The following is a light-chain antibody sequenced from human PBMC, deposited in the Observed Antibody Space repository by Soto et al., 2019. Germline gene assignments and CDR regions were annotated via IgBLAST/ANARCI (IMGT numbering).Light chain of an antibody. J-gene: IGLJ3*02. Sequence: QSVLTQPPSASGTPGQRVTISCSGSDSNIGRNTVNWYRHLPGTAPKLVIFSHNKRPSGVPDRFSGSTSGTSASLAISDLQSEDEAYYYCSSGDDSRTGVVFGGGTKVTVL. CDR2: SHN. V-gene: IGLV1-44*01. CDR3: SSGDDSRTGVV. CDR1: DSNIGRNT.